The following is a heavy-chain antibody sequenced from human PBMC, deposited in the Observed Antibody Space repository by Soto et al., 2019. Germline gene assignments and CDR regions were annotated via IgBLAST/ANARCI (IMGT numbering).Heavy chain of an antibody. Sequence: GGSLRLSCAASGFTFSSYGMHWVRQAPGKGLEWVAVIWYDESNKYYADSVKGRFTISRDNSKNTLYLQMNSLRAEDTAVYYCARDRTTGGEDFPVIDYWGQGTLVTVSS. D-gene: IGHD1-1*01. CDR2: IWYDESNK. V-gene: IGHV3-33*01. J-gene: IGHJ4*02. CDR3: ARDRTTGGEDFPVIDY. CDR1: GFTFSSYG.